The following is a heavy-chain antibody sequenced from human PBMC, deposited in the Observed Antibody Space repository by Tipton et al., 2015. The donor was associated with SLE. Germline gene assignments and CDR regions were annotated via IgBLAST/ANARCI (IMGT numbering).Heavy chain of an antibody. J-gene: IGHJ3*02. D-gene: IGHD1-26*01. CDR1: GFTFDDYT. V-gene: IGHV3-43*01. CDR3: ASSGSYDNAFDI. CDR2: ISWDVGST. Sequence: GSLRLSCAASGFTFDDYTMHWVRQVPGKGLEWASLISWDVGSTYYADSVKGRFTISRDNSKNSLYLQMNSLRTEDTALYYCASSGSYDNAFDIWGQGTMVTVSS.